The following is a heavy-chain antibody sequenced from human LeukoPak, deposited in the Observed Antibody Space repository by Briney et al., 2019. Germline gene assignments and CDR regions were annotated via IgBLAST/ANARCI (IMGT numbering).Heavy chain of an antibody. Sequence: GGSLRLSCAASGFTFRSYWMSWVRQAPGKGREWVANIKPDGSDKYYVDSVKGRFTISRDNAKNSLYLQMNNLRAEDTAFYYCTRGDAGGRDYWGQGTLVTVSS. J-gene: IGHJ4*02. V-gene: IGHV3-7*03. CDR2: IKPDGSDK. CDR1: GFTFRSYW. D-gene: IGHD1-26*01. CDR3: TRGDAGGRDY.